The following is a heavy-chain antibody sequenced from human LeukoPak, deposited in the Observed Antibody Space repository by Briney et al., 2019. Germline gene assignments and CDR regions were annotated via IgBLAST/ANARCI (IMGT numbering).Heavy chain of an antibody. CDR3: ARKSSSWYYFDY. V-gene: IGHV4-39*07. Sequence: SETLSLICTVSGGSIAGSGYHWAWIRQSPGKGLEWIGNIYHSGTTYYTPSLRSRVAISLDTSKNQFSLRLSSVTAADTAVYYCARKSSSWYYFDYWGQGTLVTVSS. CDR2: IYHSGTT. J-gene: IGHJ4*02. CDR1: GGSIAGSGYH. D-gene: IGHD6-13*01.